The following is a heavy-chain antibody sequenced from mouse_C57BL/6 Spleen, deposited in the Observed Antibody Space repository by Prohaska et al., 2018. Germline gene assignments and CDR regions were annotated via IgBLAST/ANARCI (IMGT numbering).Heavy chain of an antibody. D-gene: IGHD2-1*01. V-gene: IGHV14-1*01. CDR1: GFNIKDYY. CDR2: IDPEDGDT. CDR3: TYYYGILRRFAY. Sequence: EVQLQQSGAELVRPGASVKLSCTASGFNIKDYYMHWVKQRPEQGLERIGRIDPEDGDTEYARKFQGKGTMTADTACNSAYLQLSSLASEDTAVYYCTYYYGILRRFAYWGQGTLVTVSA. J-gene: IGHJ3*01.